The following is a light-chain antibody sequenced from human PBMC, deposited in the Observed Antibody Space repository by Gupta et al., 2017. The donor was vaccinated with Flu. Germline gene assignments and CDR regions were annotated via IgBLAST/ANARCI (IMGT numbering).Light chain of an antibody. J-gene: IGKJ5*01. CDR2: QAS. V-gene: IGKV1-5*03. CDR1: QSVSRW. Sequence: DIQMTQSPSTLSASVGDRVSITCRASQSVSRWLAWYQQKPGTAPKLLIYQASSLESGVPSRFSGSGYGTEFTLTISSRQPDDFATYYCQQYNSYSPITFGQGTRLEIK. CDR3: QQYNSYSPIT.